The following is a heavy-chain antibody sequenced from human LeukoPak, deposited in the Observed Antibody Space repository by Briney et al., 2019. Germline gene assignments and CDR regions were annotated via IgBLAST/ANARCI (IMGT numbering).Heavy chain of an antibody. CDR1: GGTFSSYA. J-gene: IGHJ6*04. V-gene: IGHV1-69*13. CDR2: IIPIFGTA. D-gene: IGHD2-2*01. CDR3: ARALGAPDQLLGTHYYGMDV. Sequence: ASVKVSCKASGGTFSSYAISWVRQAPGQGLEWMGGIIPIFGTANYAQKFQGRVTITADESTSTAYMELSSLRSEDTAVYYCARALGAPDQLLGTHYYGMDVWGKGTTATVSS.